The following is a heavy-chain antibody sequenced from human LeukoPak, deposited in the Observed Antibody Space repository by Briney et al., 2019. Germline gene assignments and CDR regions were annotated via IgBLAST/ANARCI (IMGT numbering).Heavy chain of an antibody. CDR1: GYTFTCYY. J-gene: IGHJ4*02. D-gene: IGHD5-18*01. V-gene: IGHV1-2*04. CDR3: ARAPGYSYGSSFDY. CDR2: INPSSGGT. Sequence: ASVKVSCKASGYTFTCYYMHWVRQAPGQGLEWMGWINPSSGGTNYAQKFQGWVTMTRDTSISTAYMALSTLRSDATAVYYSARAPGYSYGSSFDYWGQGTMVTVSS.